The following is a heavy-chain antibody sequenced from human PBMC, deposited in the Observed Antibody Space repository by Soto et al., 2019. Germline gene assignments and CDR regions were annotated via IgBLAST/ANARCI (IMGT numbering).Heavy chain of an antibody. CDR1: GYTLTELS. J-gene: IGHJ5*02. CDR3: ATSRYYDFWSGYTNWFDP. D-gene: IGHD3-3*01. CDR2: FDPEDGET. V-gene: IGHV1-24*01. Sequence: QVQLVQSGAEVKKPGASVKVSCKVSGYTLTELSMHWVRQAPGKGLEWMGGFDPEDGETIYAQKFQGRVTMTEDTSTDTAYMELSSLRSEDTAVYYCATSRYYDFWSGYTNWFDPWGQGTLVTVSS.